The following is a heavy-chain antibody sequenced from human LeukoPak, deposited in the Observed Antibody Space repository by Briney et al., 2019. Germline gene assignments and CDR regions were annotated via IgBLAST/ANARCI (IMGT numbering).Heavy chain of an antibody. Sequence: SETLSLTCTVSGGSISSGGYSWSWTRQHPGKGLEWIGYIYYSGSTYYNPSLKSRVTISVDTFKNQFSLKLSSVTAADTAVYYCARGATQISGIVDYWGQGTLVTVSS. CDR1: GGSISSGGYS. CDR3: ARGATQISGIVDY. D-gene: IGHD3-16*02. V-gene: IGHV4-31*03. J-gene: IGHJ4*02. CDR2: IYYSGST.